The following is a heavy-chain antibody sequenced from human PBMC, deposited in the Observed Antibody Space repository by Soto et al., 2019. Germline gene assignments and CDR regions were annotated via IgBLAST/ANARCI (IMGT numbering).Heavy chain of an antibody. V-gene: IGHV3-48*03. CDR2: IDGSGTTK. CDR3: ARGFGRFNY. CDR1: GFTFNDFE. J-gene: IGHJ4*02. D-gene: IGHD3-10*01. Sequence: PGGSLRLSCGVSGFTFNDFEMNWVRQAPGKGLEWLAYIDGSGTTKKYADSVRGRFTISRANPNNSLFLQMSSLSAADTAIYYCARGFGRFNYWGQGTLVSVSS.